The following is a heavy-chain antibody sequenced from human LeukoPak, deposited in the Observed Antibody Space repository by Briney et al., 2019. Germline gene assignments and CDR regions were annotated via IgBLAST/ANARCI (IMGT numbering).Heavy chain of an antibody. Sequence: GESLRISCKGSGYSFTSYWISWVRQMPGKGLEWMGRIDPSDSYTNYSSSFQGHVTISADKSISTAYLQWSSLKASDTAMYYCAIDSSTADYYYYYGMDVWGQGTTVTVSS. D-gene: IGHD6-13*01. CDR2: IDPSDSYT. CDR1: GYSFTSYW. V-gene: IGHV5-10-1*01. J-gene: IGHJ6*02. CDR3: AIDSSTADYYYYYGMDV.